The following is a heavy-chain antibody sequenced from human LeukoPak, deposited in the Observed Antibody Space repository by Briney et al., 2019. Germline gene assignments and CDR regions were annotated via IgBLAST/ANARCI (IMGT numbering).Heavy chain of an antibody. Sequence: GGSLRLSCAASGFTFSSYAMSWVRPAPGTGLEWVSAISGSGGSTYYADSVKGRFTISRDNSKNTLYLQMNSLRAEDTAVYYCAKGSSLFVGELFYWGQGTLVTVSS. CDR1: GFTFSSYA. CDR3: AKGSSLFVGELFY. V-gene: IGHV3-23*01. CDR2: ISGSGGST. D-gene: IGHD3-10*01. J-gene: IGHJ4*02.